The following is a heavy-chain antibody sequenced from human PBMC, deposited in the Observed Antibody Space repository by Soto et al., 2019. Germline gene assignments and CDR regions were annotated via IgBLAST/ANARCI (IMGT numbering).Heavy chain of an antibody. V-gene: IGHV4-4*07. CDR2: IFTSGST. D-gene: IGHD6-13*01. CDR3: ARGRPQPGIAMVDV. CDR1: GVSIRSFY. J-gene: IGHJ6*01. Sequence: SETLSLTCTVSGVSIRSFYWSWIRRPAGKGLEWIGRIFTSGSTNYSPSLKSRVTISVDRSKNQFSLKLTSVTAADTAVYYCARGRPQPGIAMVDVWGQGTTVTVSS.